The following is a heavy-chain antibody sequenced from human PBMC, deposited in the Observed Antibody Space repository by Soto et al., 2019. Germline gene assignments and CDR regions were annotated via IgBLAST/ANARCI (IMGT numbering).Heavy chain of an antibody. V-gene: IGHV3-74*01. CDR1: GFTFSDYW. D-gene: IGHD7-27*01. J-gene: IGHJ4*02. CDR3: ARASMGTLDY. Sequence: EVQLVESGGGLLQPGGSLRLSCAASGFTFSDYWMYWVRQDPGKGLAWASRINTDGSVTNYADSVKGRFTISRDNAKNTLFLQMNSLRTEDTAVYFCARASMGTLDYWGQGARVTVSP. CDR2: INTDGSVT.